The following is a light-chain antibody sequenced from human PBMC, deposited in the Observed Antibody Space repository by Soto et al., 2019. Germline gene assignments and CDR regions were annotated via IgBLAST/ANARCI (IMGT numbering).Light chain of an antibody. CDR3: AAWDDSLNGVV. CDR1: TSNIGSNN. Sequence: QSVLTQPPSASGTPGPRGTLSFSGSTSNIGSNNVNWYQKVPGTAPKLLSYGNNQRPSGVPDRFSGSKSGTSASLAISGLQSEDEADYSGAAWDDSLNGVVFGGGTKLTVL. CDR2: GNN. J-gene: IGLJ2*01. V-gene: IGLV1-44*01.